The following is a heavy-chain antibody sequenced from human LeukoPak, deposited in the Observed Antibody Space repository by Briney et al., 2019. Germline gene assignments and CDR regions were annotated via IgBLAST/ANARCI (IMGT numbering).Heavy chain of an antibody. Sequence: SETLSLTCTVSGGSISSYYWSWIRQPPGKGLEWIGYIYYSGSTNYNPSLKSRVTISVDTSKNQFSLKLSSVTAADTAVYYCARQPSRPPLYYYSMDVWGQGTTVTVSS. V-gene: IGHV4-59*08. CDR1: GGSISSYY. J-gene: IGHJ6*02. CDR3: ARQPSRPPLYYYSMDV. CDR2: IYYSGST.